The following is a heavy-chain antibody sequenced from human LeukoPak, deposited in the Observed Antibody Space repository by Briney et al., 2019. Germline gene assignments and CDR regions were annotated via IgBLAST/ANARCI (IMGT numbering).Heavy chain of an antibody. V-gene: IGHV4-59*01. CDR2: IYSSGST. CDR1: DDSMRNYY. Sequence: KTSETLSRTCTVSDDSMRNYYWSWIRQPPGKGLEWVGYIYSSGSTNYNPSHKSRVTISVDTSKNRFSLKLPSVTAADTAVYYCARAHSYGSGSLPLDYWGQGTLVTVSS. J-gene: IGHJ4*02. CDR3: ARAHSYGSGSLPLDY. D-gene: IGHD3-10*01.